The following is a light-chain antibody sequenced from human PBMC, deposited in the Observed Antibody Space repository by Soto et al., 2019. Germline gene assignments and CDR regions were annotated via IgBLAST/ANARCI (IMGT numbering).Light chain of an antibody. CDR2: EAS. J-gene: IGKJ1*01. V-gene: IGKV1-39*01. Sequence: DIQMTQSPSSLSASVGDRVTITCRASESVSVYLNWYQHRAGEAPHLLIYEASTLQSGVPPRFSGSGSGTDFTLTISSLQPEDVATYYCQRYNSAPQTFGQGTKV. CDR1: ESVSVY. CDR3: QRYNSAPQT.